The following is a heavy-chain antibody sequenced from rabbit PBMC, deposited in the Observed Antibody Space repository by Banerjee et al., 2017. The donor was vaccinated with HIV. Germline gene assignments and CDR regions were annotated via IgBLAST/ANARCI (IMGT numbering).Heavy chain of an antibody. D-gene: IGHD6-1*01. CDR1: GFSFSSSYY. Sequence: KPGASLTLTCTASGFSFSSSYYMCWVRQAPGKGLEWIACIDTHSSGSIWYASWVNGRFTISKTSSTTVTLQMTSLTAADTATYFCARDSAGYGYVFGLWGQGTLVTVS. V-gene: IGHV1S40*01. CDR3: ARDSAGYGYVFGL. J-gene: IGHJ4*01. CDR2: IDTHSSGSI.